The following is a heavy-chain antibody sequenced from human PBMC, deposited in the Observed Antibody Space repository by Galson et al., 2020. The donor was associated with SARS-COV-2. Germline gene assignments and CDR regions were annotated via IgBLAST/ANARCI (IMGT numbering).Heavy chain of an antibody. Sequence: SLNISCAASGITISSYVQHWVRQAPGKGLERVAVIAYDGSNNYYADSVKGRFTTTSDNTKNTLYLQMNSLRAEDTAVYYCAKDGTYYDFWSGYVSTNYYYYYCMDVWGKGTTVTVSS. D-gene: IGHD3-3*01. CDR1: GITISSYV. J-gene: IGHJ6*03. CDR2: IAYDGSNN. CDR3: AKDGTYYDFWSGYVSTNYYYYYCMDV. V-gene: IGHV3-30*18.